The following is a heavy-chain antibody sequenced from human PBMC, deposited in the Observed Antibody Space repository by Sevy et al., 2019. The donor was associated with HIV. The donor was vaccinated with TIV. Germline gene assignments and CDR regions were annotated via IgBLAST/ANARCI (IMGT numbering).Heavy chain of an antibody. CDR2: IWHDGSNK. V-gene: IGHV3-30*02. Sequence: GGSLRLSCAASGFTFNFHGMHWVRQAPGKGLEWVAFIWHDGSNKYMADSVKGRFTISRDNSKNTLFLQMNSLTVEDXXXXXXXXXXXXXXRWLDPWGQGTLVTVSS. J-gene: IGHJ5*02. CDR3: XXXXXXXXRWLDP. CDR1: GFTFNFHG.